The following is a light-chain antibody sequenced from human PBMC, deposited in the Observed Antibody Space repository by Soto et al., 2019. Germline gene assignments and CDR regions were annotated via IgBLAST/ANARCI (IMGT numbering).Light chain of an antibody. J-gene: IGLJ3*02. CDR1: SSDVGGYNF. CDR3: SSYAHSNNLV. Sequence: QSVLTQPPSASGSPGQSVTISCTGTSSDVGGYNFVSWYQQHPGKAPKLMLYDVIKRPSGVPDRFSGSKSGNTASLTVSGLQAEDEADYFCSSYAHSNNLVFGGGTQLTVL. V-gene: IGLV2-8*01. CDR2: DVI.